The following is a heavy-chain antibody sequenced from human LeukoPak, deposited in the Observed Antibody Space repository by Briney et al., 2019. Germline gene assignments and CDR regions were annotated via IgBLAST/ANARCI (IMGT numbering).Heavy chain of an antibody. CDR3: ARSLGLTSGIVVRKVNYFDY. CDR2: INHIGST. CDR1: GGSFSGYY. V-gene: IGHV4-34*01. D-gene: IGHD3-22*01. J-gene: IGHJ4*02. Sequence: PSETLSLTCAVYGGSFSGYYWSWIRQPPGKGLEWIGEINHIGSTNYNPSLKSRVTISVDTSKNQFSLKLSSVTAAGTAVYYCARSLGLTSGIVVRKVNYFDYWGQGTLVTVSS.